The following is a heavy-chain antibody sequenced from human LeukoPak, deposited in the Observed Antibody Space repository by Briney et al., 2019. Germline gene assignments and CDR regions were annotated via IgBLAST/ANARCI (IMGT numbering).Heavy chain of an antibody. CDR1: GFSLSTRQAG. J-gene: IGHJ3*02. Sequence: ASAPTLVKPTQTLTLTCTFSGFSLSTRQAGMGWIRQPPVKALEWLSLIYWNDDKRYSPSLKSRLTLTQDASKNQVVLTMTNMDPVDTATYYCAHRRGARITMVRGVIIHAFDMWGQGTMVTVSS. V-gene: IGHV2-5*01. CDR2: IYWNDDK. D-gene: IGHD3-10*01. CDR3: AHRRGARITMVRGVIIHAFDM.